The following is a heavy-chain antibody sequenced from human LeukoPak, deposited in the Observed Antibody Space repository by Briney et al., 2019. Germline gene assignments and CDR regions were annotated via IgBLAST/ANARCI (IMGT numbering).Heavy chain of an antibody. D-gene: IGHD1-1*01. CDR3: AKAPPYKKYFDY. J-gene: IGHJ4*02. CDR2: ISNSGDAT. V-gene: IGHV3-53*01. Sequence: GGSLRLSYAASGFTVSTNYMSWVRQAPGKGLEWVSTISNSGDATYYADSVKGRFTISRDNSKNTLYLQMNSLRAEDTAVYYCAKAPPYKKYFDYWGQGTLVTVSS. CDR1: GFTVSTNY.